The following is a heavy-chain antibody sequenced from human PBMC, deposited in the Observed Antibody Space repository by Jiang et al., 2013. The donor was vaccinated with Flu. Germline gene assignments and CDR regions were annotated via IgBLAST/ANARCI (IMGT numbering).Heavy chain of an antibody. CDR3: ARGCPDCGADLDY. V-gene: IGHV3-21*01. J-gene: IGHJ4*02. D-gene: IGHD2-21*02. Sequence: SGGGLVKPGESLRLSCAVSGLSFSSYTFNWVRQAPGRGLEWVSSVSSTSQYIYYAGSLRGRFTISRDNAKNSLFLQMNSLRADDTAVYYCARGCPDCGADLDYWGQGTLVTVSS. CDR2: VSSTSQYI. CDR1: GLSFSSYT.